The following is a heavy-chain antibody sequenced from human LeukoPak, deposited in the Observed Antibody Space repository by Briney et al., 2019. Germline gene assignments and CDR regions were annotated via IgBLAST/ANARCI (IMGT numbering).Heavy chain of an antibody. CDR1: GFTFSTYP. CDR2: ISDSGGGT. CDR3: AREWGRIAVAGGPGY. V-gene: IGHV3-23*01. J-gene: IGHJ4*02. D-gene: IGHD6-19*01. Sequence: GGSLRLSCAASGFTFSTYPMSGVRQAPGKGLEGVSAISDSGGGTYYADSVKGRFTICRDNSGNTLFLQMSSLRVEDTAIYYCAREWGRIAVAGGPGYWGQGALVTVSS.